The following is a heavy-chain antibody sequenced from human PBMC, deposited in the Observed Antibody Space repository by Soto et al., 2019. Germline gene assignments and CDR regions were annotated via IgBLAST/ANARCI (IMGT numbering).Heavy chain of an antibody. V-gene: IGHV3-9*01. CDR3: ARYCSGGSCYYYYGMDV. CDR2: ISWNSGSI. Sequence: GGSLRLSCAASGFTFDDYAMHWVRQAPGKGLEWVSGISWNSGSIGYADSVKGRFTISRDNAKNSLYLQMNSLRAEDAALYYCARYCSGGSCYYYYGMDVWGQGTTVTVSS. J-gene: IGHJ6*02. CDR1: GFTFDDYA. D-gene: IGHD2-15*01.